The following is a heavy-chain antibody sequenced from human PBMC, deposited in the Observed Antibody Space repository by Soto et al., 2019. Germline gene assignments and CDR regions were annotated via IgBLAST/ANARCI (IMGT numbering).Heavy chain of an antibody. D-gene: IGHD5-12*01. Sequence: QVQLVQSGAEVKKPGSSVTVSCKASGGTFSSYTISWVRQAPGQGLEWMGGIIPIFGTANYAQKFQGRVTITADESTSTAEMELSSLRSEETAVYYCARGNHRWLQLWYFDLWGRGTLVTVSS. CDR3: ARGNHRWLQLWYFDL. J-gene: IGHJ2*01. CDR1: GGTFSSYT. CDR2: IIPIFGTA. V-gene: IGHV1-69*12.